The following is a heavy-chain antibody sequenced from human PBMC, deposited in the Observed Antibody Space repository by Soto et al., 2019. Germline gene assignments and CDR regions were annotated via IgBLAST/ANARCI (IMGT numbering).Heavy chain of an antibody. J-gene: IGHJ4*02. Sequence: QVQLQESGPGLVKPSQTLSLTCTVSGGSISSGGYYWSWIRQHPGKGLEWIGYIYYSGSTYYNPSLKSRVTISVDTSKNHFSLKLSSVTAADTAVYYCARMTTVTTMVDYWGQGTLVTVSS. CDR2: IYYSGST. CDR1: GGSISSGGYY. V-gene: IGHV4-31*03. CDR3: ARMTTVTTMVDY. D-gene: IGHD4-4*01.